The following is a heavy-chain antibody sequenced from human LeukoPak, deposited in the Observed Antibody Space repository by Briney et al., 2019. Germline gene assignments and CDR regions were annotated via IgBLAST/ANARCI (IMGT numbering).Heavy chain of an antibody. V-gene: IGHV1-2*02. D-gene: IGHD3-10*01. CDR3: AREPYGSGSYPNAFDI. CDR2: INPNSGGT. Sequence: ASVKVSCKASGYTSTGYYMHWVRQAPGQGLEWMGWINPNSGGTNYAQKFQGRVTMTRDTSISTAYMELSRLRSDDTAVHYCAREPYGSGSYPNAFDIWGQGTMVTVSS. CDR1: GYTSTGYY. J-gene: IGHJ3*02.